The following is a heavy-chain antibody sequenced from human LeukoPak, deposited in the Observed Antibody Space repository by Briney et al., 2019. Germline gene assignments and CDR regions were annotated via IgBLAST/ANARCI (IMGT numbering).Heavy chain of an antibody. J-gene: IGHJ4*02. Sequence: PGGSLRLSCAASGFTFSSYAMHWVRQAPGKGLEWVAVISYDGSNKYYADSVKGRFTISRDNSENIVYLQMNNLRVEDTAVYYCAGRPTGYSSGYIHWGQGTLVTVSS. CDR3: AGRPTGYSSGYIH. D-gene: IGHD5-18*01. CDR1: GFTFSSYA. CDR2: ISYDGSNK. V-gene: IGHV3-30*04.